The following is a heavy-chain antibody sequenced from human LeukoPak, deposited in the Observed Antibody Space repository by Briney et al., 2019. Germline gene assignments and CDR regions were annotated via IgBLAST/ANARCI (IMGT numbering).Heavy chain of an antibody. CDR2: IYYSGST. Sequence: SETLSLTCTVSGGSISSYYWSWIRQPPGKGLEWIGYIYYSGSTNYNPSLKSRVTISVDTSKNQFSLKLSSVTAADTAVYYCARRKFAVAGHFDYWGQGTLVTVSS. J-gene: IGHJ4*02. D-gene: IGHD6-19*01. CDR3: ARRKFAVAGHFDY. CDR1: GGSISSYY. V-gene: IGHV4-59*01.